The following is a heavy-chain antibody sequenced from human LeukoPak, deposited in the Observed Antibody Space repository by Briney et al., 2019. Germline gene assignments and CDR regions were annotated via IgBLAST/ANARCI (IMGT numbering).Heavy chain of an antibody. CDR3: ARDGDYDFWSGSHVTRPPLNNYYYGMDV. Sequence: ASVKVSCKASGYTFTRYGISWVRQAPGQGLEWMGWISAHNGDTHYAQKFQGGVTMTTDTSTSTAYMELRSLRSDDTAVYYCARDGDYDFWSGSHVTRPPLNNYYYGMDVWGQGTTVSVSS. CDR1: GYTFTRYG. J-gene: IGHJ6*02. CDR2: ISAHNGDT. V-gene: IGHV1-18*01. D-gene: IGHD3-3*01.